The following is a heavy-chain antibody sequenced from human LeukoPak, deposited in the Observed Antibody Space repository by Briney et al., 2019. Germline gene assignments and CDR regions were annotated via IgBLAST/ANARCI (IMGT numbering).Heavy chain of an antibody. D-gene: IGHD5-12*01. V-gene: IGHV3-30*04. CDR2: ISYDGSNK. CDR3: ARDFSAYVGSYYGMDV. Sequence: PGGSLRLSRAASGFTFGGHAMHWVRQAPGKGLEWVAVISYDGSNKYYADSVKGRFTISRDNSKNTLCLQMNSLRAEDTAAYNCARDFSAYVGSYYGMDVWGQGTTVTVSS. CDR1: GFTFGGHA. J-gene: IGHJ6*01.